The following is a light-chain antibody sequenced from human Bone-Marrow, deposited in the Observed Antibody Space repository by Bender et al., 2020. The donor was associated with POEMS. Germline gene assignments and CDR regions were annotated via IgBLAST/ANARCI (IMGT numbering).Light chain of an antibody. CDR2: EVT. J-gene: IGLJ3*02. CDR1: SSDVGGYNL. CDR3: CSYAGSSTTV. Sequence: QSALTQPASVSGSPGQSINISCIGTSSDVGGYNLVSWYQQHSGKAPELIIYEVTKRPSGVPDRFSGSKSGHTASLTVSGLQAEDEANYYCCSYAGSSTTVFGGGTKLTVL. V-gene: IGLV2-23*02.